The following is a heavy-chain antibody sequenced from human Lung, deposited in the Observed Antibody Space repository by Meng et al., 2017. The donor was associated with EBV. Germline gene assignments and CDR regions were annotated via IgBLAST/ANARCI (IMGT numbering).Heavy chain of an antibody. J-gene: IGHJ5*02. D-gene: IGHD2-8*02. CDR1: EFRFSDYG. CDR3: TREITGGWYDP. CDR2: ISGTGGGT. Sequence: EVQLGEAGGGLVQPGGSLRLSCAASEFRFSDYGMSWVRQVPGKGPQWVSGISGTGGGTYYRDSVKGRFTISRDNSRNTVTLQMNSLRAEDTAIYYCTREITGGWYDPWGQGTLVTVSS. V-gene: IGHV3-23*04.